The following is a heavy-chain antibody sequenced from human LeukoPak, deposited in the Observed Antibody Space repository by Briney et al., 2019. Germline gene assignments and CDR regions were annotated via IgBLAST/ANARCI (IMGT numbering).Heavy chain of an antibody. V-gene: IGHV4-59*01. J-gene: IGHJ3*02. CDR2: IQYRGSH. CDR1: AGSPSTYY. CDR3: ASDS. D-gene: IGHD1-14*01. Sequence: PPETLSLTCILSAGSPSTYYTSWVRHPPGNGLEWIGYIQYRGSHTNNPSLKRRVTISVEPSTTQSTAVCYCATTHDLTSANVASDSWGQGTLVTVSS.